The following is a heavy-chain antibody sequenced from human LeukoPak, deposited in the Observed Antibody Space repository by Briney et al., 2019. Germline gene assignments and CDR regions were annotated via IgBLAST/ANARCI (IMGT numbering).Heavy chain of an antibody. J-gene: IGHJ4*02. CDR1: GFTFSSYA. Sequence: GGSLRLSCAPSGFTFSSYAMSWVRQAPGKGLEWVSAISGSGGSTYYADSVKGRFTISRDNSKNTLYLQMNSLRAEDTAVYYCAKVVLYYGTGSYGYWGQGTLVTVSS. CDR3: AKVVLYYGTGSYGY. V-gene: IGHV3-23*01. D-gene: IGHD3-10*01. CDR2: ISGSGGST.